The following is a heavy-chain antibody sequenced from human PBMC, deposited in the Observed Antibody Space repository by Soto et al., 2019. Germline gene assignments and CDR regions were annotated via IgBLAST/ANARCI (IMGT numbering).Heavy chain of an antibody. V-gene: IGHV1-2*02. CDR3: ENPGCPDTGGYYYFDY. J-gene: IGHJ4*02. CDR2: INPKSGGK. Sequence: ASVKASCRAYWYTFIGCYIHWVRQAPVQGPEWMGWINPKSGGKKYAPKFQGRVTLTTDTSISTAYMELSRLTSDDKAVYYCENPGCPDTGGYYYFDYWGQGTLVT. D-gene: IGHD3-22*01. CDR1: WYTFIGCY.